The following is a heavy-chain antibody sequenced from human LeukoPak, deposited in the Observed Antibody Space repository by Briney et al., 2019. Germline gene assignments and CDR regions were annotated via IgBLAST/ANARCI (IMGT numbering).Heavy chain of an antibody. CDR1: GFIFSDHY. D-gene: IGHD4-17*01. CDR2: ISGSGEKT. J-gene: IGHJ4*02. Sequence: PGGSLRLSCAASGFIFSDHYLDWVRQAPGKGLEWVSVISGSGEKTYYAGSVKGRSIISRDNSRKTLYLQMNSLRAEDTAIYYCARCNRDFGDSRIDYWGQGTLVSVSS. CDR3: ARCNRDFGDSRIDY. V-gene: IGHV3-23*01.